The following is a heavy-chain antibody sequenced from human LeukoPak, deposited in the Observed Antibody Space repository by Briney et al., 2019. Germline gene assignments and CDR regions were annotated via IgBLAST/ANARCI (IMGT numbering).Heavy chain of an antibody. CDR2: ISGSGGST. J-gene: IGHJ4*02. CDR1: GFTFNSYA. D-gene: IGHD3-3*01. V-gene: IGHV3-23*01. CDR3: ARDWSNYDFWSGTLDY. Sequence: GGSLRLSCAASGFTFNSYAMNWVRQAPGNGLEWVSTISGSGGSTYYADSVKGRFTISRDNSKNTLYLQMNSLRAEDTAVYYCARDWSNYDFWSGTLDYWGQGTLVTVSS.